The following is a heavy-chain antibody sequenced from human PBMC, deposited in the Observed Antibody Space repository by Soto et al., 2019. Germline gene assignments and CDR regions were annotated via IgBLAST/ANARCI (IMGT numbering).Heavy chain of an antibody. J-gene: IGHJ4*02. CDR3: ARDSGSYSFDY. Sequence: PSETLSLTCAVSGGSISSGGYSWSWIRQPPGKGLEWIGYIYHSGSTYYNPSLKSRVTISVDRSKNQFSLKLSPVTAADTAVYYCARDSGSYSFDYWGQGTLVTVSS. D-gene: IGHD1-26*01. CDR2: IYHSGST. CDR1: GGSISSGGYS. V-gene: IGHV4-30-2*01.